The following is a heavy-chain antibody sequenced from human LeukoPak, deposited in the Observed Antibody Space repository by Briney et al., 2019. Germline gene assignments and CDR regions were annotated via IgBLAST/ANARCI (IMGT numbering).Heavy chain of an antibody. CDR1: GFTFSSYS. J-gene: IGHJ4*02. D-gene: IGHD3-10*01. CDR3: ARDFILGDAL. V-gene: IGHV3-21*01. CDR2: ISSSSSYI. Sequence: PGGSLRPSCAASGFTFSSYSMNWVRQAPGKGLEWVSSISSSSSYIYYADSVKGRFTISRDNAKNTLYLQMNSLRAEDTAVYYCARDFILGDALWGQGTLVTVSS.